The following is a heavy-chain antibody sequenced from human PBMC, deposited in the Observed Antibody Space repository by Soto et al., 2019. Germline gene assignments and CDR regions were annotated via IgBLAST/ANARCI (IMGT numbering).Heavy chain of an antibody. CDR1: GDSMTNDY. CDR3: TRRYNWNDYYFDP. CDR2: IYYSGTS. J-gene: IGHJ5*02. D-gene: IGHD1-20*01. V-gene: IGHV4-59*04. Sequence: PSETLSLTCIVSGDSMTNDYWTWIRRPPGKGLEWIGYIYYSGTSYFNPALKGRVTISVDTSTNQFSLRLTSVTAADTAVYYCTRRYNWNDYYFDPWGQGTLVTVSS.